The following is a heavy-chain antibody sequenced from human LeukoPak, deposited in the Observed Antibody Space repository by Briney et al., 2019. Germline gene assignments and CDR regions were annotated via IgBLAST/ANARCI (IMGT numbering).Heavy chain of an antibody. D-gene: IGHD2-2*01. CDR3: TRGLVV. Sequence: GGSLRLSCAASGFTFSEYDMNWVRQAPGKGLEWVSDISSGGTTIFYADSVKGRFTISRDNAKNSLYLQMNSLRDEDTAIYYCTRGLVVWGQGALVTVSS. V-gene: IGHV3-48*02. CDR1: GFTFSEYD. J-gene: IGHJ4*02. CDR2: ISSGGTTI.